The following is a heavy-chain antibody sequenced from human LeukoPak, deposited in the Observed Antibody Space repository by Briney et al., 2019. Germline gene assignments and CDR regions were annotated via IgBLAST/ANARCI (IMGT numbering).Heavy chain of an antibody. Sequence: PSETLSLTCAVYGGSFSGYYWSWIRQPPGKGLEWIGEINHSGSTNYNPSLKSRVTISVDTSKNQFSLKLSSVTAADTAVYYCARQATRYYYDSSGYYRYPYYFDYWGQGTLVTVSS. CDR2: INHSGST. V-gene: IGHV4-34*01. D-gene: IGHD3-22*01. CDR3: ARQATRYYYDSSGYYRYPYYFDY. J-gene: IGHJ4*02. CDR1: GGSFSGYY.